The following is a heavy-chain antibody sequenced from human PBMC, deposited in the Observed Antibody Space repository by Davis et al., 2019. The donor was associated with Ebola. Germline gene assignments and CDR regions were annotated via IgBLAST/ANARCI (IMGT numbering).Heavy chain of an antibody. J-gene: IGHJ6*02. Sequence: GGSLRLSCAASGLTVSNNYMSWVRQAPGKGLEWVSVIFSGGNTYYADSVKGRFTISRDNSKNTLYLQMNSLRAEDTAVYYCAMTTIPGYYYYGMDVWGQGTTVTVSS. CDR2: IFSGGNT. CDR3: AMTTIPGYYYYGMDV. CDR1: GLTVSNNY. V-gene: IGHV3-53*01. D-gene: IGHD2-21*02.